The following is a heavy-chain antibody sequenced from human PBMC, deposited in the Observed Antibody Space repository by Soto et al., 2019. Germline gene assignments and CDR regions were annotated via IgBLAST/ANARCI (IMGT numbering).Heavy chain of an antibody. CDR1: GFSLSTSGAG. V-gene: IGHV2-5*01. CDR3: AHEMGEHSSSWYRGVFDP. J-gene: IGHJ5*02. D-gene: IGHD6-13*01. CDR2: IYWNDDK. Sequence: QITLKESGPTLVKPTQTLTLTCTFSGFSLSTSGAGVGWIRQPPGKALEWLALIYWNDDKRYSPSLKSRLTLTKDTTKNQVVLTMTNMDPVDTATYYCAHEMGEHSSSWYRGVFDPWGQETLLTVSS.